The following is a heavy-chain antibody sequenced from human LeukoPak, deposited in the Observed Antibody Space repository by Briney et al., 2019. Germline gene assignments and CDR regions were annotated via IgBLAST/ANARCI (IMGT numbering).Heavy chain of an antibody. D-gene: IGHD1-26*01. CDR2: INHSGST. V-gene: IGHV4-34*01. J-gene: IGHJ4*02. Sequence: PSETLSLTCAVYGGSFSGYYWSWIRQPPGKGLEWIGEINHSGSTNYNPSLKSRVTISVDTSKNQFSLKLSSVTAADTAVYYCARVVGARGRPFDYWGQGTLVTVSS. CDR3: ARVVGARGRPFDY. CDR1: GGSFSGYY.